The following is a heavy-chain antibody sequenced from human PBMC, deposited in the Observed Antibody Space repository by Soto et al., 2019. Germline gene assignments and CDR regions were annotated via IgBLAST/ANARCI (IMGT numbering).Heavy chain of an antibody. D-gene: IGHD3-10*01. CDR2: INAGNGNT. CDR3: ARAIWVAPTADSYLDS. CDR1: RYTFTGYA. Sequence: VASVKVSCKESRYTFTGYAMHCGRQAPGQRLEWMGWINAGNGNTKYSQKFQGRVTITRDTSASIVYMEVNSLRSEDTALYYCARAIWVAPTADSYLDSRGQATLVTVSS. V-gene: IGHV1-3*01. J-gene: IGHJ4*02.